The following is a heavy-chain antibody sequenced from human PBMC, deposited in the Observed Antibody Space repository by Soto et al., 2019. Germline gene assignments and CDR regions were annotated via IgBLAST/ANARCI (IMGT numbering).Heavy chain of an antibody. Sequence: ASVEVSCRASGYTFTSYYMHWVRQAPGQGLEWMGIINPSGGSTSYAQKFQGRVTMTRDTSTSTVYMELSSLRSEDTAVYYCARDPIPYCSGGSCYSSSWFDPWGQGTLVTVS. CDR1: GYTFTSYY. D-gene: IGHD2-15*01. CDR2: INPSGGST. CDR3: ARDPIPYCSGGSCYSSSWFDP. V-gene: IGHV1-46*01. J-gene: IGHJ5*02.